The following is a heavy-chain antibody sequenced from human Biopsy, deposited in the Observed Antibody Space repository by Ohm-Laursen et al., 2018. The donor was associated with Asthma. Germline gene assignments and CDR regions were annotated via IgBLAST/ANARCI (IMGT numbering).Heavy chain of an antibody. V-gene: IGHV4-31*03. CDR2: IYYSGST. CDR1: GDSFTYPGYY. J-gene: IGHJ5*02. Sequence: TLSLTCSVSGDSFTYPGYYWSWIRQLPVKGLEWIGYIYYSGSTYYNPSLKSRVSISLDTSKNQFSLSLTSVTAADTAVYYCARTTYGDDGFDPWGQGTLVTVSS. CDR3: ARTTYGDDGFDP. D-gene: IGHD4-17*01.